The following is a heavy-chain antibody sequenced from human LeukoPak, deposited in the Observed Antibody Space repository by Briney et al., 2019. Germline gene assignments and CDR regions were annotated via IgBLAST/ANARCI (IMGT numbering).Heavy chain of an antibody. V-gene: IGHV4-31*03. CDR2: IYYSGST. J-gene: IGHJ4*02. Sequence: SQTLSLTCTVSGGSISSGGYYWRWIRQHPGKGLEWIGYIYYSGSTYYNPSLKSRVTISVDTSKNQFSLKLSSVTAADTAVYYCARGVTYYDSSGLPGYFDYWGQGTLVTVSS. CDR1: GGSISSGGYY. CDR3: ARGVTYYDSSGLPGYFDY. D-gene: IGHD3-22*01.